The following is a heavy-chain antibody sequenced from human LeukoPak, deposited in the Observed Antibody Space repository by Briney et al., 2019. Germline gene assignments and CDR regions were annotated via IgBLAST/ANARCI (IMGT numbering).Heavy chain of an antibody. CDR1: GFTFSNYG. CDR2: MRYDESKE. D-gene: IGHD5-12*01. Sequence: GGSLRLSCAASGFTFSNYGMHWVRQAPGKGLEWVAVMRYDESKEYSGDSVKGRFTISRDKSKNTLHLQMNSLRAEDTAMYYCARNDYGTFYFDYWGQGALVPVSS. J-gene: IGHJ4*02. V-gene: IGHV3-33*01. CDR3: ARNDYGTFYFDY.